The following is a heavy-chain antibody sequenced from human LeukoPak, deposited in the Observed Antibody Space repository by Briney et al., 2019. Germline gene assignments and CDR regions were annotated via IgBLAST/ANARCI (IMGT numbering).Heavy chain of an antibody. Sequence: GGSLRLSCAASGFTFSSYAMTWVRQAPGKGLEWVSSVGPSGTNTYYADSVKGRFTISRDNSRNTLYLQMNTLRAEDTALYYCAKGNSAYYEYWGQGTLVTVSS. CDR3: AKGNSAYYEY. CDR2: VGPSGTNT. D-gene: IGHD3-22*01. CDR1: GFTFSSYA. V-gene: IGHV3-23*01. J-gene: IGHJ4*02.